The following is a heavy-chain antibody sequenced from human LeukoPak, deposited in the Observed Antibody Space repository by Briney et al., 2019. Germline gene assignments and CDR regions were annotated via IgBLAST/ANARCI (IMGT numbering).Heavy chain of an antibody. Sequence: PSETLSLTCTVSGGSISSYYWSWIRQPPGKGLEWIGNIYDRGSTKYNPSLKSRVTISVDTSKDQFSLRLSSVTAADTAVYYCARGRTFDNWGQGTLVTVSS. CDR2: IYDRGST. J-gene: IGHJ4*02. CDR3: ARGRTFDN. V-gene: IGHV4-59*01. CDR1: GGSISSYY.